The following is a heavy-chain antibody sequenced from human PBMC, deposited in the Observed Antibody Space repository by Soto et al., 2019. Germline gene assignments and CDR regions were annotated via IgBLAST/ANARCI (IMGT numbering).Heavy chain of an antibody. Sequence: QVQLVQSGAEVKKPGSSVKVSCKASGGTFSSYTISWVRQAPGQGLEWMGRIIPILGIANYAQKFQDRVTITADKSTSTAYMELSSLRSEDTAVYYCARGTVTTSPYYFDYWGQGTLVTVSS. CDR3: ARGTVTTSPYYFDY. V-gene: IGHV1-69*02. D-gene: IGHD4-17*01. CDR1: GGTFSSYT. J-gene: IGHJ4*02. CDR2: IIPILGIA.